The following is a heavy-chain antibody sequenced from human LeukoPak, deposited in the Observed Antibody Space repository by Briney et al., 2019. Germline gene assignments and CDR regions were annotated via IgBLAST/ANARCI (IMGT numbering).Heavy chain of an antibody. CDR1: GGSISSSSYY. CDR2: IYYSGST. J-gene: IGHJ6*03. D-gene: IGHD2-2*01. Sequence: PSETLSLTCTVSGGSISSSSYYWGWIRQPPGKGLEWIGSIYYSGSTYYNPSLKSRVTISVDTSKNQFSLKLSSVTAADTAVYYCARRVPAAGSYYYYYMDVWGKGTTVTVSS. V-gene: IGHV4-39*01. CDR3: ARRVPAAGSYYYYYMDV.